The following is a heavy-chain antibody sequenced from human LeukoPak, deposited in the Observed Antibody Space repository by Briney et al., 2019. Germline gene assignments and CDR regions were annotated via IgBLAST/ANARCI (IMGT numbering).Heavy chain of an antibody. Sequence: GGSLRLSCAASGFTFSDYYMSWIRQAPGKGLEWVSYISSSGSTIYYADSVKGRFTISRDNAKNSLYLQMNSLRAEDTAVYYCARDNAEGPYSSSWYWEDAFDIWGQGTVVTVSS. V-gene: IGHV3-11*04. CDR2: ISSSGSTI. D-gene: IGHD6-13*01. CDR1: GFTFSDYY. J-gene: IGHJ3*02. CDR3: ARDNAEGPYSSSWYWEDAFDI.